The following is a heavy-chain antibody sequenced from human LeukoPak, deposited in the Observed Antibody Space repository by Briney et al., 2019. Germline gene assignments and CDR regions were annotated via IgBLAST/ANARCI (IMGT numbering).Heavy chain of an antibody. CDR3: AAPQRDGYNTRHFDY. V-gene: IGHV3-66*01. Sequence: GGSLRLSCAASGFTVSSHYMSWVRQAPGKGLEWVSVIYSDGSTDYADSVKGRFTISRDKSKNTLYLQMNSLRVEDTAVYYCAAPQRDGYNTRHFDYWGQGTLVTVSS. CDR2: IYSDGST. D-gene: IGHD5-24*01. CDR1: GFTVSSHY. J-gene: IGHJ4*02.